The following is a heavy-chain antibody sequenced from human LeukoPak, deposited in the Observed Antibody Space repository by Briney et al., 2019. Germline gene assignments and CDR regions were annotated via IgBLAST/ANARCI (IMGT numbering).Heavy chain of an antibody. CDR3: AVFYGSGSYGAFDI. CDR2: IYSGGST. D-gene: IGHD3-10*01. V-gene: IGHV3-53*01. CDR1: GFTVSSNY. J-gene: IGHJ3*02. Sequence: PGGSLRLSCAASGFTVSSNYMSWVRQAPGKGLEWVSVIYSGGSTYYADSVKGRFTISRDNSKNTLYLQMNSLRAEDTAVYYCAVFYGSGSYGAFDIWGQGTMVTVSS.